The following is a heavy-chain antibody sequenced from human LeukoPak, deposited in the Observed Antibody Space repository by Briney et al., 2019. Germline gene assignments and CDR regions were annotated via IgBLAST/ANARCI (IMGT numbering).Heavy chain of an antibody. Sequence: SETLSLTCSVSGGSISSYYWSWIRQPPGKGLEWIGYIYYSGNTNYSPSLKSRVTLSVDTSKNQISLKLSSVTAADTAEYYCARAGSSWAFDYWGQGALVTVSS. J-gene: IGHJ4*02. V-gene: IGHV4-59*01. CDR2: IYYSGNT. CDR1: GGSISSYY. CDR3: ARAGSSWAFDY. D-gene: IGHD6-13*01.